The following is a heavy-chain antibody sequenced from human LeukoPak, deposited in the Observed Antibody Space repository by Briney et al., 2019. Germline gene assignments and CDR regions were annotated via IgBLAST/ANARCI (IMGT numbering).Heavy chain of an antibody. D-gene: IGHD6-13*01. CDR1: GFTFSSYA. V-gene: IGHV3-30-3*01. CDR3: AKDSVLYSSNYYWVY. J-gene: IGHJ4*02. Sequence: PGRSLRLSCAASGFTFSSYAMHWVRQAPGKGLEWVAVISYDGSNKYYADSVKGRFTISRDNSKNTLYLQMNSLRAEDTAVYYCAKDSVLYSSNYYWVYWGQGTLVTVSS. CDR2: ISYDGSNK.